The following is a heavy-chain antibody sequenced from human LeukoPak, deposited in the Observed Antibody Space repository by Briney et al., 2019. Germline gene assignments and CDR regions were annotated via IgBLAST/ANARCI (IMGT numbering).Heavy chain of an antibody. CDR3: ARDLTLWPYNWFDR. J-gene: IGHJ5*02. Sequence: SETLSLTCTVSGGSISSYYWNWIRQPAGKGLEWIGRIYTSGSTNYNPSLKSRVTMSVDTSKNQFSLNLISVTAADTAVYYCARDLTLWPYNWFDRWGQGILVTVSS. CDR2: IYTSGST. V-gene: IGHV4-4*07. CDR1: GGSISSYY. D-gene: IGHD3-10*01.